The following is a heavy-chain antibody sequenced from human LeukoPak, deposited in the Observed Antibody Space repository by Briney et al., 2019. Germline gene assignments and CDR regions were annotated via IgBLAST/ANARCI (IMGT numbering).Heavy chain of an antibody. J-gene: IGHJ4*02. V-gene: IGHV1-18*01. Sequence: ASVKVSCKASGYTFTSYGISWVRQAPGQGLEWMGWISAYNGNTNYAQRLQGRVTMTTDTSTSTAYMELRSLRSDDTAVYYCARAKGIAVVDPGDYWGQGTLVTVSS. CDR2: ISAYNGNT. D-gene: IGHD6-19*01. CDR1: GYTFTSYG. CDR3: ARAKGIAVVDPGDY.